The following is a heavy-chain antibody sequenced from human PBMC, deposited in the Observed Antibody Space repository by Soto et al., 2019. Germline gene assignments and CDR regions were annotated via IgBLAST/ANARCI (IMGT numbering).Heavy chain of an antibody. CDR3: ARSLSSGRWYYFDY. J-gene: IGHJ4*02. CDR2: IIPILGIA. Sequence: SVKVSCKASGGTFNSYTISWVRQAPGQGLEWMGRIIPILGIANYAQKFQGRVTITADKSTSTAYMELSSLRSEDTAVYYCARSLSSGRWYYFDYWGQGTLVTVSS. D-gene: IGHD6-19*01. CDR1: GGTFNSYT. V-gene: IGHV1-69*02.